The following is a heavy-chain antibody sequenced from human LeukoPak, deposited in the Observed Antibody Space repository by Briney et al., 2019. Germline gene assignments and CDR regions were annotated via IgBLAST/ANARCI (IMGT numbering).Heavy chain of an antibody. J-gene: IGHJ6*03. CDR1: GYTFTGYY. CDR2: INPNSGGT. D-gene: IGHD6-13*01. CDR3: ARVGSSSLPGDYYYYYYMDV. Sequence: ASVKVSCKASGYTFTGYYMHWVRQAPGQGLEWMGWINPNSGGTNYAQKFQGRVTMTRDTSISTAYMELSRLRSEDTAVYYCARVGSSSLPGDYYYYYYMDVWGKGTTVTVSS. V-gene: IGHV1-2*02.